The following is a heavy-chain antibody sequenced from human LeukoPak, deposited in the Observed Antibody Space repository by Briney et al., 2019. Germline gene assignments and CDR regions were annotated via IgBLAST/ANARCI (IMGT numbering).Heavy chain of an antibody. CDR3: ARGRTMIVGLDY. J-gene: IGHJ4*02. Sequence: ASVKVSCKASGYTFTSYHMHWVRQAPGQGLEWMGIINPSGGSTSYAQKFQGRVTMTRDMSTSTVYMELSSLRSEDTAVYYCARGRTMIVGLDYWGQGTLVTVSS. V-gene: IGHV1-46*01. D-gene: IGHD3-22*01. CDR1: GYTFTSYH. CDR2: INPSGGST.